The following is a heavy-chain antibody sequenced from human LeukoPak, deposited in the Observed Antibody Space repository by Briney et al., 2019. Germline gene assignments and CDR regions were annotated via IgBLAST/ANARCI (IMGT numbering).Heavy chain of an antibody. D-gene: IGHD3-3*01. J-gene: IGHJ5*02. CDR2: ISAYNGNT. CDR3: ARGLSGAVIRFLEWSNWFDP. Sequence: GASVKVSCKASGYTFTSYGISWVRQAPGQGLEWMGWISAYNGNTNYAQKLQGRVTMTTDTSTSTAYMELRSLRSDDTAVYYCARGLSGAVIRFLEWSNWFDPWGQGTLVTVSS. CDR1: GYTFTSYG. V-gene: IGHV1-18*01.